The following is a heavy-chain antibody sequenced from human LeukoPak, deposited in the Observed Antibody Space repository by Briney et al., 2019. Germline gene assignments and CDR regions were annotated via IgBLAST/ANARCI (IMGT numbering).Heavy chain of an antibody. CDR3: ATAQGDYVWGCPPEDY. Sequence: ASVKVSCKVPGHTLTELSMHWVRQAPGKGLEWMGGFDPEDGETIYAQKFQGRVAMTEDTSTDTAYMELSSLRSEDTAVYYCATAQGDYVWGCPPEDYWGQGTVLTVSS. CDR1: GHTLTELS. D-gene: IGHD3-16*01. J-gene: IGHJ4*02. CDR2: FDPEDGET. V-gene: IGHV1-24*01.